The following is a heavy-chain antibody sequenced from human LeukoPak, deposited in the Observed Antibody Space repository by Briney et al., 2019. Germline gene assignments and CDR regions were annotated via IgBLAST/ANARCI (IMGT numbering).Heavy chain of an antibody. Sequence: GRSLRLSCAASGFTFNSYVMSWVRQAPGKGLEWVSAVNGGGGNTYYADSVKGRFTISRDNSKNMVYLQMNTLRAGDTAVYYCAKSVVVITFRFDDWGQGALVTVSS. V-gene: IGHV3-23*01. J-gene: IGHJ4*02. D-gene: IGHD2-15*01. CDR3: AKSVVVITFRFDD. CDR2: VNGGGGNT. CDR1: GFTFNSYV.